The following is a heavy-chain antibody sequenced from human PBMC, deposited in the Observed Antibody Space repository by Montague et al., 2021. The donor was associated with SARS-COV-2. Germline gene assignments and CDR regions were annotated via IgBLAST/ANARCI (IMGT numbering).Heavy chain of an antibody. CDR3: ARWDPQTLTMIGLRGKSASDY. V-gene: IGHV4-34*01. D-gene: IGHD4-23*01. Sequence: SETLSLTCAVYGGSFSSYCWAWIRQSPGKGLEWIAEINDSGSTNSNYNPSLRSRVTISVDTPKSQFSLKLSSVSAADTGVYYCARWDPQTLTMIGLRGKSASDYWGQGTLVTVSS. CDR2: INDSGSTNS. CDR1: GGSFSSYC. J-gene: IGHJ4*02.